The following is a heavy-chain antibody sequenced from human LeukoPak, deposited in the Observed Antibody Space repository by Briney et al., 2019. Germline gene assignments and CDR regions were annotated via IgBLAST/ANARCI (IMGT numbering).Heavy chain of an antibody. V-gene: IGHV4-34*01. D-gene: IGHD6-13*01. CDR2: INHSGST. CDR3: ARGELAAAIDY. CDR1: GGSFSGYY. J-gene: IGHJ4*02. Sequence: SETLSLTCAVYGGSFSGYYWSWIRQPPGKGLEWIGEINHSGSTNYNPSLKSRVTMSVDTSKNQFSLKLSSVTAADTAVYYCARGELAAAIDYWGQGTLVIVSS.